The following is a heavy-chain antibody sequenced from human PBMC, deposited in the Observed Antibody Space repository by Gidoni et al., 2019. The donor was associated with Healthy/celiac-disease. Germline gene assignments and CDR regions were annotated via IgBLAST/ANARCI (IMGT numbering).Heavy chain of an antibody. V-gene: IGHV3-23*01. D-gene: IGHD3-22*01. J-gene: IGHJ4*02. Sequence: EVQLLESGGGLVQPGGSLRLSCAASGFTFSSYAMSWVRQAPGKGLEWVSAISGSGGSTYYADSVKGRFTISRDNSKNTLYLQMNSLRAEDTAVYYCAKDLHTLAYYYDSSGYYRHWGQGTLVTVSS. CDR3: AKDLHTLAYYYDSSGYYRH. CDR1: GFTFSSYA. CDR2: ISGSGGST.